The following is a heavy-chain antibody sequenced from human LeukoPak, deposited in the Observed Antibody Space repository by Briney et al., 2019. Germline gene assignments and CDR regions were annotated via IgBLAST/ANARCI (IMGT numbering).Heavy chain of an antibody. CDR3: ARVWGSSSLSYDY. CDR2: ISSSSSYI. CDR1: GFTFSSYS. J-gene: IGHJ4*02. V-gene: IGHV3-21*01. D-gene: IGHD6-6*01. Sequence: GGSLRLSCAASGFTFSSYSMNWVRQAQGKGLEWVSSISSSSSYIYYADSVKGRFTISRDNAKNSLYLQMNSLRAENTAVYYCARVWGSSSLSYDYWGQGTLVTVSS.